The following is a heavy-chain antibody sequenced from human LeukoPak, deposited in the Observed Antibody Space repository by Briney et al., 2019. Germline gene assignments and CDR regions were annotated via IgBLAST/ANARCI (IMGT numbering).Heavy chain of an antibody. J-gene: IGHJ4*02. CDR2: IVVGSGNT. D-gene: IGHD5-12*01. CDR1: GFTFTSSA. CDR3: AADSRSGYAFDY. Sequence: GASVKVSCKASGFTFTSSAVQWVRQARGQRLEWIGWIVVGSGNTNYAQKFQERVTITRDMSTSTAYMELSSLRSEDTAVYYRAADSRSGYAFDYWGQGTLVTVSS. V-gene: IGHV1-58*01.